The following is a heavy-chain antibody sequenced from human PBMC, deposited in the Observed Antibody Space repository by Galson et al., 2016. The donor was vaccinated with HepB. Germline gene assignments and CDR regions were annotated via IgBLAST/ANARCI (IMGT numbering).Heavy chain of an antibody. CDR3: VRETSGFCTSPSCYFDS. D-gene: IGHD2-15*01. V-gene: IGHV5-51*03. J-gene: IGHJ4*02. Sequence: QSGAEVKKPGESLKISCKASGYRFANYWIGWVRQMPGKGLEWMGDVYPGDSDKRYSPSFQGQVTISVDKSITTAYLQWNSLRADDTAVYYCVRETSGFCTSPSCYFDSWGRGTLVTVSS. CDR2: VYPGDSDK. CDR1: GYRFANYW.